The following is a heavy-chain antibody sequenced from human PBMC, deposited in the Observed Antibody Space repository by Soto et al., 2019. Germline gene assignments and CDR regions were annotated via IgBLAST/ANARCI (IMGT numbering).Heavy chain of an antibody. J-gene: IGHJ4*02. V-gene: IGHV4-4*02. Sequence: PSETLSLTCAVSGGSINSGNWWSWVRQPPGTGLEWIGQIYHSGSTSYNPSLKSRVTMSVDKSKNQFSLKLSSVTAADTAVYYCARFITMIRGIVIEPPSFDSWGQGTLVTVS. D-gene: IGHD3-10*01. CDR3: ARFITMIRGIVIEPPSFDS. CDR1: GGSINSGNW. CDR2: IYHSGST.